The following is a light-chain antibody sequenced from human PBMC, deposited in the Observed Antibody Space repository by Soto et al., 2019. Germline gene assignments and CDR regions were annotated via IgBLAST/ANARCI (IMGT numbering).Light chain of an antibody. CDR1: QSVSSTY. V-gene: IGKV3-20*01. CDR3: QQYGTSPFT. CDR2: AAS. J-gene: IGKJ3*01. Sequence: EIVLTQSPGTLSLSPGARATLSCGASQSVSSTYLAWYQHKPGQAPRLLIYAASRRAPGIPNRFSGSGSGTDFTLTISRLEPEDFAVYYCQQYGTSPFTFGPGTKIDIK.